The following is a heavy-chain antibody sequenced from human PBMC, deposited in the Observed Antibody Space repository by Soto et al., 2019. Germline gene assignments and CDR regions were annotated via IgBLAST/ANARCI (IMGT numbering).Heavy chain of an antibody. CDR1: GGSISSGGYY. D-gene: IGHD6-13*01. Sequence: TSETLSLTCTVSGGSISSGGYYWSWIRQHPGKGLEWIGYIYYSGSTYYNPSLKSRVTISVDTSKNQFSLKLSSVTAADTAVYYCARDRFAPGYSSSWSPTYYYGMDVWGQGTTVTVSS. V-gene: IGHV4-31*03. J-gene: IGHJ6*02. CDR2: IYYSGST. CDR3: ARDRFAPGYSSSWSPTYYYGMDV.